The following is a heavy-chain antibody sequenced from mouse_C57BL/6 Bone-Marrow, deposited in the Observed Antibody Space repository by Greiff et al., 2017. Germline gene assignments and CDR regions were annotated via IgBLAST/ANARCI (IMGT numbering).Heavy chain of an antibody. J-gene: IGHJ2*01. CDR3: GKLTFDY. CDR2: IHPNSGST. V-gene: IGHV1-64*01. D-gene: IGHD4-1*01. Sequence: VQLQQPGAELVKPGASVQLSCKASGYTFTSYWMHWVKQRPGQGLEWIGMIHPNSGSTNYNEKFTSQATLTVDKSSSTAYMQLSSLTAEDSAVYYCGKLTFDYWGQGTTLTVAS. CDR1: GYTFTSYW.